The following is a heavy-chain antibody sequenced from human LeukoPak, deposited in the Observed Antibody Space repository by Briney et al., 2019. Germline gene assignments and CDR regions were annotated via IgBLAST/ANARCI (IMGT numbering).Heavy chain of an antibody. Sequence: SETMSLTCTVSGYSISSGYYWGWIRQPPGKGLEWIGSIYHSGSPYYNPSLTSRVTISVDTSKNQFSLKLSSVTAADTAVYYCARLITIFGVVPPQRYMDVWGKGTTVTVSS. CDR3: ARLITIFGVVPPQRYMDV. D-gene: IGHD3-3*01. CDR2: IYHSGSP. J-gene: IGHJ6*03. V-gene: IGHV4-38-2*02. CDR1: GYSISSGYY.